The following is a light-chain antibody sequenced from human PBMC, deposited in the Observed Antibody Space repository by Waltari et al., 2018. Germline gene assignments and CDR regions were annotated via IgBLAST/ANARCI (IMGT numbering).Light chain of an antibody. Sequence: DIVLTQSPATLSLSPGERATLSCRASQRVSSYLVWYQQKPGQNPRLLIYGASNSATGSPARFIGSRSGTDFTLTISSLESEDFAVYYCHQRSNWPITFGQGTRLEIK. CDR2: GAS. J-gene: IGKJ5*01. CDR3: HQRSNWPIT. V-gene: IGKV3-11*01. CDR1: QRVSSY.